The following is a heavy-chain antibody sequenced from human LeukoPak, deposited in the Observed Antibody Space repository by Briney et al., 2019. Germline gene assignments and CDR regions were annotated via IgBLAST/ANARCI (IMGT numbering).Heavy chain of an antibody. Sequence: ASVKVSCKASGGTFSSYAISWVRQAPGQGLEWMGGIIPIFGTANYAQKFQGRVTITTDESTSTAYVELSSLRSEDTAVYYCARDRGGNFDYWGQGTLVTVSS. CDR3: ARDRGGNFDY. CDR2: IIPIFGTA. V-gene: IGHV1-69*05. CDR1: GGTFSSYA. D-gene: IGHD3-16*01. J-gene: IGHJ4*02.